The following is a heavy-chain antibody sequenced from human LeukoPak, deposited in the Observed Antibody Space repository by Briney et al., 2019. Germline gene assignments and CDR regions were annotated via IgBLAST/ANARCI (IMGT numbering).Heavy chain of an antibody. CDR1: GVSISSGGYS. V-gene: IGHV4-30-2*01. Sequence: PSETLSLTCAVSGVSISSGGYSWSWIRQPPGKGLEWIGYIYHSGSTYYNPSLKSRVTISVDRSKNQFSLKLSSVTAADTAVYYCARGSRRRFGEFVHEFDYWGQGTLVTVSS. J-gene: IGHJ4*02. CDR2: IYHSGST. D-gene: IGHD3-10*01. CDR3: ARGSRRRFGEFVHEFDY.